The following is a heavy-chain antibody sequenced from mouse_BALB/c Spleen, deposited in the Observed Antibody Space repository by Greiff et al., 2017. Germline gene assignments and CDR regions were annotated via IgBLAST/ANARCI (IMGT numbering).Heavy chain of an antibody. D-gene: IGHD3-3*01. CDR2: INPYNGDT. CDR3: GKGDTSRASYAMDY. CDR1: GYSFTGYF. J-gene: IGHJ4*01. Sequence: VQLKQSGPELVKPGASVKISCKASGYSFTGYFMNWVKQSHGKSLEWIGRINPYNGDTFYNQKFKGKATLTVDKSSSTAHMELLSLTSEDSAVYYCGKGDTSRASYAMDYWGQGTSVTVSS. V-gene: IGHV1-37*01.